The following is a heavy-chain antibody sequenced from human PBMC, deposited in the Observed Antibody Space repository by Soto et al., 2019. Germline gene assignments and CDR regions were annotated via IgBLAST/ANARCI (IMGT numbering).Heavy chain of an antibody. Sequence: GGSLRLSCAASGFTFSSYWMHWVRQAPGKGLVWVSRINSDGSSTSYADSVKGRFTISRDNAKNTLYLQMNGLRAEDTAVYYCASGTTTANYWYFDLWGRGTLVTVSS. CDR2: INSDGSST. J-gene: IGHJ2*01. V-gene: IGHV3-74*01. CDR1: GFTFSSYW. CDR3: ASGTTTANYWYFDL. D-gene: IGHD4-17*01.